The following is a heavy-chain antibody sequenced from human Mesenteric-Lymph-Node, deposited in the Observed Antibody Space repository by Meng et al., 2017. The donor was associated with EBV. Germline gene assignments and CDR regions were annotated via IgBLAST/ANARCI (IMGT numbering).Heavy chain of an antibody. Sequence: QGQLSQWGPGLLKPSETLALNCAVYGGSFSAYYWTWIRQPPGKGLEWIGEINHSGSTIYNPSLKSRVTMSVDTSKSQFSLKLSSVTAADTAVYFCARQRSDSRLFDYWGQGTLVTVSS. CDR1: GGSFSAYY. V-gene: IGHV4-34*01. CDR2: INHSGST. CDR3: ARQRSDSRLFDY. D-gene: IGHD4-11*01. J-gene: IGHJ4*01.